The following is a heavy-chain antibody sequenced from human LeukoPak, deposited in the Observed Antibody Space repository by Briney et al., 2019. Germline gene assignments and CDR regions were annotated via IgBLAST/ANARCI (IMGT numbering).Heavy chain of an antibody. Sequence: SVKVSCKASGGTFSSYAISWVRQAPGQGLEWMGGIIPIFGTANYAQKFQGRVTITADESTSTAYMELSGLRSEDTAVYYCARNRKTSRITIFGVPHAPLGFDPWGQGTLVTVSS. J-gene: IGHJ5*02. D-gene: IGHD3-3*01. CDR2: IIPIFGTA. CDR1: GGTFSSYA. V-gene: IGHV1-69*13. CDR3: ARNRKTSRITIFGVPHAPLGFDP.